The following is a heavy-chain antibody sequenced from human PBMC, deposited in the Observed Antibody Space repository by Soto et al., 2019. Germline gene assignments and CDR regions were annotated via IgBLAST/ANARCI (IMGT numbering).Heavy chain of an antibody. D-gene: IGHD4-4*01. CDR2: IDYSETA. V-gene: IGHV4-39*01. CDR3: ARTTGRHLDF. CDR1: YGSISVSNVF. Sequence: QLQLQESGPGLVKPWETLSLTCTVSYGSISVSNVFWGWVRQPPGKALEWIGNIDYSETAYFNPSLGTRVTFPVDTSKNQFSLTLYSVTAADTAVYYCARTTGRHLDFWGQGILVTVSS. J-gene: IGHJ4*02.